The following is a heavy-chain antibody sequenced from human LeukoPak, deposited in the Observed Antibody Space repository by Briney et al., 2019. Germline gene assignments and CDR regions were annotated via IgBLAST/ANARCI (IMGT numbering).Heavy chain of an antibody. Sequence: SETLSLTCTVSGGSVSSYYWSRIRQPPGKGLEWIGYVSYSGSANYNPSLRGRVTISIDTSKNQFSLKLSSVTAADTAVYYCASSPRGTEYFHHWGQGTLVTVSS. V-gene: IGHV4-59*08. CDR1: GGSVSSYY. CDR2: VSYSGSA. J-gene: IGHJ1*01. CDR3: ASSPRGTEYFHH. D-gene: IGHD3-10*01.